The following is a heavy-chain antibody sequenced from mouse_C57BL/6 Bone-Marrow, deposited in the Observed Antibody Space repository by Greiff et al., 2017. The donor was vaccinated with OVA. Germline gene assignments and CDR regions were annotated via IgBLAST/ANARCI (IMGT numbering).Heavy chain of an antibody. J-gene: IGHJ3*01. CDR3: ARYPFAY. CDR1: GYAFTNYL. CDR2: INPGSGGT. Sequence: VQLQQSGAELVRPGTSVKVSCKASGYAFTNYLIEWVKQRPEQGLEWIGVINPGSGGTNYNEKFKGKATLTADKSSSTAYMQLSSLTSEDSAVYFCARYPFAYWGQGTLVTVSA. V-gene: IGHV1-54*01.